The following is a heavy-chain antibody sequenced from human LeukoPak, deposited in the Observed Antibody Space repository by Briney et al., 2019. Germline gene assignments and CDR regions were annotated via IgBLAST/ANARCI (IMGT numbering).Heavy chain of an antibody. CDR1: GFTFSTYA. V-gene: IGHV4-34*01. CDR3: ARGVPISPLKYYYGSGTYYMDV. CDR2: ISHHGTT. Sequence: GSLRLSCAASGFTFSTYAMSWVRQPPGKGLEWIGTISHHGTTKYNPSLKSRVTITVDTSKNQFSLKLTSVTAADTAVYYCARGVPISPLKYYYGSGTYYMDVWGNGTTVTVSS. J-gene: IGHJ6*03. D-gene: IGHD3-10*01.